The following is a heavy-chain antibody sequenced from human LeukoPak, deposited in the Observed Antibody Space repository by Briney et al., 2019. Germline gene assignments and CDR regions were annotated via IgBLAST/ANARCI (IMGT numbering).Heavy chain of an antibody. Sequence: SETLSLTCTVSGGSISSGDYYWSWIRQPPGKGLEWIGYIYYSGSTYYNPSLKSRVTISVDTSKNQFSLKLSSVTAADTAVYYCATITMVRGAQSDYWGQGTLVTVSS. V-gene: IGHV4-30-4*01. CDR2: IYYSGST. CDR3: ATITMVRGAQSDY. CDR1: GGSISSGDYY. D-gene: IGHD3-10*01. J-gene: IGHJ4*02.